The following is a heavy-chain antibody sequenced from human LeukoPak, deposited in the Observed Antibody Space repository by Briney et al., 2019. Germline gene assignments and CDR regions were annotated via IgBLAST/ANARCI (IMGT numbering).Heavy chain of an antibody. CDR2: IKQDGSEK. V-gene: IGHV3-7*01. J-gene: IGHJ3*02. Sequence: SGGSLRLSCAASGFTFSSYWMSWVRQAPGKGLEWVANIKQDGSEKYYVDSVKGRFTISRDNAKNSLYLQMNSLRAEDTAVYYCAVFRDYYGSGSYDAFDIWGQGTMVTVSS. CDR1: GFTFSSYW. CDR3: AVFRDYYGSGSYDAFDI. D-gene: IGHD3-10*01.